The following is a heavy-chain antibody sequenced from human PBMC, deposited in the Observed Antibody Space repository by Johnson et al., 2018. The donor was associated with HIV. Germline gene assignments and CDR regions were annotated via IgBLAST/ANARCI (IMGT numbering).Heavy chain of an antibody. J-gene: IGHJ3*02. Sequence: QVQLVESGGDLVKPGGSLRLSCTASGFTFSDFYMSWIRQAPGKGLEWVSYISTSGSNIYYADSVRGRFTISRDNAKNSLYLQMNSLRAEDTAVYYCAKDCVGVWWSRAFDIWGQGTMVTVSS. CDR3: AKDCVGVWWSRAFDI. V-gene: IGHV3-11*01. D-gene: IGHD2-21*01. CDR2: ISTSGSNI. CDR1: GFTFSDFY.